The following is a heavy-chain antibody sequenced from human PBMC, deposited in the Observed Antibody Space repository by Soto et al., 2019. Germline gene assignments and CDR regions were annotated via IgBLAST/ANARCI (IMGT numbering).Heavy chain of an antibody. CDR2: IWYDGSNK. CDR1: GFTFSSYW. J-gene: IGHJ4*02. Sequence: GGSLRLSCAASGFTFSSYWMHWVRQAPGKGLEWVAVIWYDGSNKYYADSVKGRFTISRDNSKNTLYLQMNSLRAEDTAVYYCARDYGSGWYRGVDYWGQGTLVTVSS. CDR3: ARDYGSGWYRGVDY. D-gene: IGHD6-19*01. V-gene: IGHV3-33*08.